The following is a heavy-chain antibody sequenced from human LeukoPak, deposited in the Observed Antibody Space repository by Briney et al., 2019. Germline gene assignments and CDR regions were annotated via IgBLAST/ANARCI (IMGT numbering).Heavy chain of an antibody. D-gene: IGHD5-24*01. CDR3: ARECLEMAAIAGPIDY. CDR1: GFTFSSYS. Sequence: GSLRLSCAASGFTFSSYSMNWVRQAPGKGLEWVSSISSSSSYIYYADSVKGRFTISRDNAKNSLYLQMNSLRAEDTAVYYCARECLEMAAIAGPIDYWGQGTLVTVSS. V-gene: IGHV3-21*01. CDR2: ISSSSSYI. J-gene: IGHJ4*02.